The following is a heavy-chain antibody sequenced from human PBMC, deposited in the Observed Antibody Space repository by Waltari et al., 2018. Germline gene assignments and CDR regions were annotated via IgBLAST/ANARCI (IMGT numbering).Heavy chain of an antibody. D-gene: IGHD2-21*02. J-gene: IGHJ4*02. CDR1: GGTFSSYA. CDR3: ARALAYCGGDCYSDYFDY. CDR2: IIPIFGTA. Sequence: QVQLVQSGAEVKKPGSSVKVSCKASGGTFSSYAISWVRQAPGQGLEWMGGIIPIFGTANYAQKFQCRVTITADESTSTAYMELSSLRSEDTAVYYCARALAYCGGDCYSDYFDYWGQGTLVTVSS. V-gene: IGHV1-69*01.